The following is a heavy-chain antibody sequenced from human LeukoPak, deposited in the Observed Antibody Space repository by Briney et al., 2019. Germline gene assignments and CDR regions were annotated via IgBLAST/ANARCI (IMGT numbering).Heavy chain of an antibody. CDR2: ISSSSSYI. CDR1: GFTFSSYS. CDR3: ARGSGSPAPFFDY. V-gene: IGHV3-21*01. D-gene: IGHD1-26*01. Sequence: GSLRLSCAASGFTFSSYSMNRVRQAPGKGLEWVSSISSSSSYIYYADSVKGRFTISRDNSKNSLYLQMNSLRAEDTAVYYCARGSGSPAPFFDYWGQGTLVTVSS. J-gene: IGHJ4*02.